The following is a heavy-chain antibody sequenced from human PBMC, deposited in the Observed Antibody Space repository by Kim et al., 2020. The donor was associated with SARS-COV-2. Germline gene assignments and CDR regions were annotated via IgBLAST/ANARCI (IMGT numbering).Heavy chain of an antibody. CDR3: ARGLDYYDSSGYYYHPDY. CDR2: INHSGST. J-gene: IGHJ4*02. CDR1: GGSFSGYY. D-gene: IGHD3-22*01. Sequence: SETLSLTCAVYGGSFSGYYWSWIRQPPGKGLEWVGEINHSGSTNYNPSLKSRVTISVETSKNQFSLTLSSVTAADTAVDYCARGLDYYDSSGYYYHPDYWGQGTLVTVSS. V-gene: IGHV4-34*01.